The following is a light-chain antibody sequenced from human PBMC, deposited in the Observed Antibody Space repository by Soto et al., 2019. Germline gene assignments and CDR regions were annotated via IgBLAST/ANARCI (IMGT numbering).Light chain of an antibody. CDR1: QSLLHSNGYKY. CDR3: MQALQTPYT. J-gene: IGKJ2*01. Sequence: DIVMTQSPLSLPVTPGEPASISCRSSQSLLHSNGYKYLDWYLQKPGQSPQLLIYLGSNRASGVPDRLSGSGSGTDFTLKISRVGAEDVGVYYCMQALQTPYTFGQGTKLEIK. V-gene: IGKV2-28*01. CDR2: LGS.